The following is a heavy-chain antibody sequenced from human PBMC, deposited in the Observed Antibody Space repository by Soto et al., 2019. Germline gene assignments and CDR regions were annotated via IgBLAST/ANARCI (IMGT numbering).Heavy chain of an antibody. Sequence: ASVKVSCKASGYTFNSFGINWVRQAPGQGLEWLGWISAYNGNTNYAQKFHGRVTMTADTSTTTAYLELTSLRSDDTAVYYCARGFQYDSGGFHDLYFWGQGTLVTVSS. D-gene: IGHD3-22*01. CDR2: ISAYNGNT. CDR3: ARGFQYDSGGFHDLYF. J-gene: IGHJ4*02. CDR1: GYTFNSFG. V-gene: IGHV1-18*04.